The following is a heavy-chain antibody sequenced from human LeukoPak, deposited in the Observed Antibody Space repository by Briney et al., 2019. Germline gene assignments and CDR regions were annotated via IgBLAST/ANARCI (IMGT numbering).Heavy chain of an antibody. J-gene: IGHJ4*02. Sequence: GESLKISCKGSGYSFTSYWIGWVRQMPGKGLEWMGIIYPGDSDTRYSPSFQGQVTISADKSISTAYLQWSSLKASDTAMYYCVRAGFYYDSSGPKVFDYWGQGTLVTVSS. CDR3: VRAGFYYDSSGPKVFDY. CDR2: IYPGDSDT. V-gene: IGHV5-51*01. D-gene: IGHD3-22*01. CDR1: GYSFTSYW.